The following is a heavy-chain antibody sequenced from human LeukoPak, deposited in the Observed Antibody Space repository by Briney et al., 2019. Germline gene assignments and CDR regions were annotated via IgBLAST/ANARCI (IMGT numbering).Heavy chain of an antibody. J-gene: IGHJ4*02. CDR2: IYYSGST. CDR3: ARLTGEMATYVGY. Sequence: SETLSLTCTVSGGSISSYYWSWIRQPPGKGLEWIGYIYYSGSTNYNPSLKGRVTISVDTSKNQFSLKLSSVTAADTAVYYCARLTGEMATYVGYWGQGTLVTVSS. V-gene: IGHV4-59*01. D-gene: IGHD5-24*01. CDR1: GGSISSYY.